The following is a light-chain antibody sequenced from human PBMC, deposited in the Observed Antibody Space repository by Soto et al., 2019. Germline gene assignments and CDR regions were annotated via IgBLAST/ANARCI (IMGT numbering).Light chain of an antibody. J-gene: IGLJ1*01. CDR1: SNDVGSYNL. CDR2: EVS. Sequence: QSVLTQPASVSGSPGQSITISCTGTSNDVGSYNLVSWYQQHPGKAPKLMIYEVSKRPSGVSNRFSGSKSGNTASLTISGLQPEDEADYYCCSYAGSSTYVFGTGTKVTVL. V-gene: IGLV2-23*02. CDR3: CSYAGSSTYV.